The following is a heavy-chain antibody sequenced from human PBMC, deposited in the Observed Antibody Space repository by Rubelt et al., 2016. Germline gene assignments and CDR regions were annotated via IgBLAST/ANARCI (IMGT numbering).Heavy chain of an antibody. CDR1: GFTVSSNY. CDR2: IYSGGST. Sequence: EVQLVESGGGLVQPGGSLRLSCAASGFTVSSNYMSWVRQAPGKGLEWGSVIYSGGSTYYADSVKGRFTISRDNSTHTLYLQMNRLRATDTAVYYCARNWGFDYWGQGTLVTVSS. CDR3: ARNWGFDY. J-gene: IGHJ4*02. D-gene: IGHD7-27*01. V-gene: IGHV3-66*01.